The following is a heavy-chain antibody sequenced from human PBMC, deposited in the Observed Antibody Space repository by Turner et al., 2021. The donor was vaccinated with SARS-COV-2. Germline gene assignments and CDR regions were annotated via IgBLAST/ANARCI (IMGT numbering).Heavy chain of an antibody. V-gene: IGHV3-30-3*01. D-gene: IGHD2-2*01. CDR2: ISYDGSYK. Sequence: QVQLMESGGGVVQPGRSLRLSCAASGFTFSNYAMHWVRQAPGKGLEWVVFISYDGSYKYYADSVKGRFTISRDNSKNTLYLQMNSLRAEDTAVYYCARDREDCSSSSCYEAYWGQGTLVTVS. J-gene: IGHJ4*02. CDR1: GFTFSNYA. CDR3: ARDREDCSSSSCYEAY.